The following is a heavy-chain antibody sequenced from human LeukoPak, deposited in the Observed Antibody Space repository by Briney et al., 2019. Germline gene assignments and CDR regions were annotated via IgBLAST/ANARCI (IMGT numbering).Heavy chain of an antibody. Sequence: TSETLSLTCTVSGGSISSHYWNWIRQPPGKGLEWIGYIYYSGSTNYNPSLKSRVTISVDTSKNQFSLKLSSVTAADTAVYYCARETTVVTPGRSDVFDIWGQGTMVTVSS. CDR1: GGSISSHY. D-gene: IGHD4-23*01. CDR2: IYYSGST. CDR3: ARETTVVTPGRSDVFDI. J-gene: IGHJ3*02. V-gene: IGHV4-59*11.